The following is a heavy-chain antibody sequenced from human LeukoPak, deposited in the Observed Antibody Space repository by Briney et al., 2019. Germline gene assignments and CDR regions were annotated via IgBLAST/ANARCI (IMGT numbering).Heavy chain of an antibody. CDR3: AYSSGYYH. D-gene: IGHD3-22*01. CDR1: GFTFSLYA. V-gene: IGHV3-64D*06. Sequence: GGSLRLSCSASGFTFSLYAMHWVRQAPGRGLEYVSAITSNGGSTYYADSVKGRFTISRDNSKNTLYIHMSTLRPEDTAVYYCAYSSGYYHWGQGNLVTVSS. CDR2: ITSNGGST. J-gene: IGHJ1*01.